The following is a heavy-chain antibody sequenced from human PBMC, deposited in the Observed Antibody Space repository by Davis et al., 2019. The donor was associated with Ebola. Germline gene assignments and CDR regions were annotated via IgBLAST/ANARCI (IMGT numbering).Heavy chain of an antibody. D-gene: IGHD3-22*01. CDR3: ARVSSSYYYDSSGYYTAHYFDY. CDR1: GYTFTGYY. V-gene: IGHV1-8*02. J-gene: IGHJ4*02. Sequence: AASVKVSCKASGYTFTGYYMHWVRQATGQGLEWMGWMNPNSGNTGYAQKFQGRVTMTRNTSISTAYMELSSLRSEDTAVYYCARVSSSYYYDSSGYYTAHYFDYWGQGTLVTVSS. CDR2: MNPNSGNT.